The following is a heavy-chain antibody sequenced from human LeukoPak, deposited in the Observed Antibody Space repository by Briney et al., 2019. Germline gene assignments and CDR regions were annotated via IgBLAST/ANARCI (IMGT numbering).Heavy chain of an antibody. CDR1: GFTFSSYA. D-gene: IGHD3-10*01. CDR2: ISGSGGST. J-gene: IGHJ3*02. CDR3: AKDWQLLRFGELLPDAFDI. V-gene: IGHV3-23*01. Sequence: PGGSLRLSCAASGFTFSSYAMSWVRQAPGKGLEWVSAISGSGGSTYYADSVKGRFTISRDNSKNTLYLQMNSLRAEDTAVYYCAKDWQLLRFGELLPDAFDIWGQGTMVTVSS.